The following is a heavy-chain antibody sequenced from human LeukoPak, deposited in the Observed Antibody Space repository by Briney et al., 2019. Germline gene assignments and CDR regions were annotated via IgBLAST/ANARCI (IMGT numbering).Heavy chain of an antibody. V-gene: IGHV4-59*08. CDR3: ARLTGGDAWPQRGWFDL. Sequence: SETLSLTCSVSDGSVSGSYWIWIRQTPGNGLEWVAYIHSAGGTNYNPSLKGRVTISVDTSKNQFSLKLRSVTAADTAVYFCARLTGGDAWPQRGWFDLWGQGTLVTVSS. J-gene: IGHJ5*02. CDR2: IHSAGGT. CDR1: DGSVSGSY. D-gene: IGHD2-21*02.